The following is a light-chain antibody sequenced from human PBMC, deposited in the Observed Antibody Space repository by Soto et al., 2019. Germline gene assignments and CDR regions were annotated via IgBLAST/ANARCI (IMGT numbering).Light chain of an antibody. CDR1: QAIGNS. Sequence: DIQRTQKPSTLSASEEDRVTITCRASQAIGNSLAWYQQKPGKVPTLLIHTASTLQSGVPSRFSGSGSGTDFTLTISSLQPEDVATYYCEKDKSVPLFGQGTRLDIK. V-gene: IGKV1-27*01. J-gene: IGKJ5*01. CDR2: TAS. CDR3: EKDKSVPL.